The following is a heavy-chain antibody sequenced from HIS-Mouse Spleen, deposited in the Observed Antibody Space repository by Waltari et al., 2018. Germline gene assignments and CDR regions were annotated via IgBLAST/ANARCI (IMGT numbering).Heavy chain of an antibody. CDR2: SNPXSGGA. V-gene: IGHV1-2*02. J-gene: IGHJ4*02. CDR3: ARDQLGGFDY. CDR1: GYTFTGYY. Sequence: QVQLVQSGAEVKKPGASVKVSCKASGYTFTGYYMHGVRQAPGQGLEWKGWSNPXSGGAXXTQKFQGRVTMTRDTAISTAYMALSRLRSDDTAVYYCARDQLGGFDYWGQGTLVTVSS. D-gene: IGHD7-27*01.